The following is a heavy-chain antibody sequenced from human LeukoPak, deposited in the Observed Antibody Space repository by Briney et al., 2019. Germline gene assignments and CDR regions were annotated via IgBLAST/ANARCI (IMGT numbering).Heavy chain of an antibody. D-gene: IGHD1-26*01. V-gene: IGHV3-23*01. J-gene: IGHJ5*02. CDR2: ISDSGDYT. CDR3: AKPSGILLITNPQS. Sequence: PGGSLRLSCAASGFTFSTYAMSWVRQAPGKGLEWVSGISDSGDYTYYADSVKGRFTISRDNSKNTLYLQMNSLRAEDTAIYYCAKPSGILLITNPQSWGQGTQVTVTS. CDR1: GFTFSTYA.